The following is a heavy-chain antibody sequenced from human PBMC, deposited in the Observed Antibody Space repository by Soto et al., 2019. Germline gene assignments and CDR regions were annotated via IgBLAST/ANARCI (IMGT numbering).Heavy chain of an antibody. CDR2: ISYDGSNK. V-gene: IGHV3-30*18. CDR1: GFTFSSYG. J-gene: IGHJ6*02. D-gene: IGHD3-16*01. CDR3: VKETGAQIWAMDV. Sequence: QVQLVESGGGVVQPGRSLRLSCAASGFTFSSYGMHWVRQAPGKGLEWVAVISYDGSNKYYADSVKGRFTISRDNSKNTLYLQMNSLRAEDTAVYYCVKETGAQIWAMDVWGQGTTVTVSS.